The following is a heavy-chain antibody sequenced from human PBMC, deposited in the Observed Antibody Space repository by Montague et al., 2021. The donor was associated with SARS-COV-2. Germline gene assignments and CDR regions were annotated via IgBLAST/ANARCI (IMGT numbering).Heavy chain of an antibody. J-gene: IGHJ6*02. CDR3: ARNLVVHYWYGMDV. V-gene: IGHV4-59*01. CDR2: INYSGST. CDR1: GGSISSYY. Sequence: SETLSLTCTVAGGSISSYYWSWIRRPPGKGLEWIGYINYSGSTNYNPSLKSRVTISVDTSKNQFSLNLSSVTAADTAVYYCARNLVVHYWYGMDVWGQGTTGTVSS. D-gene: IGHD2-15*01.